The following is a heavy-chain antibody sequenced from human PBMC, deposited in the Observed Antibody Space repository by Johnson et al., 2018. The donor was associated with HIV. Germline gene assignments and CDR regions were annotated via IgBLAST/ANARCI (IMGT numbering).Heavy chain of an antibody. D-gene: IGHD1-26*01. J-gene: IGHJ3*02. CDR2: IKQDGSEK. Sequence: EVQLVESGGGLVQPGGSLRLSCAASGFTFSSYWMSWVRQAPGKGLEWVANIKQDGSEKYYADSVKGRFTISRDNSKNTLYLQMNSLRAEDTAVYYCAKDGGSYGGAFDIWGQGTMVTVSS. CDR3: AKDGGSYGGAFDI. V-gene: IGHV3-7*01. CDR1: GFTFSSYW.